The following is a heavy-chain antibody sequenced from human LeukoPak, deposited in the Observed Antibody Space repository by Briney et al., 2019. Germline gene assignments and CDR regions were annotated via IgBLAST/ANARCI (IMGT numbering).Heavy chain of an antibody. Sequence: SETLSLTCTVSGGSISCYHGSWIRQPPGKGLEWIGYIYYSGSTNYNPSLKSRVTMSVDTSKNQFSLKLSSVTAADTAVYYCARGGPCRGLYNWLDLWGQGTLVLVSS. V-gene: IGHV4-59*01. CDR3: ARGGPCRGLYNWLDL. D-gene: IGHD3-10*01. J-gene: IGHJ5*02. CDR1: GGSISCYH. CDR2: IYYSGST.